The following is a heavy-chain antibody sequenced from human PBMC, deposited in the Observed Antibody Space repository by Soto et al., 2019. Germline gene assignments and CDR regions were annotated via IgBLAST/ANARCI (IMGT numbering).Heavy chain of an antibody. Sequence: ACCLRICCAASRVTFSISAMSWVRKTPGKGLEWVSAISGSGGSTYYADSVKGRFTISRDNSKNTLYLQMNSLRAEDTAVYYCAKGPRDTNLKTWFAPWGQGTLVTGSS. CDR1: RVTFSISA. V-gene: IGHV3-23*01. D-gene: IGHD3-10*01. CDR3: AKGPRDTNLKTWFAP. CDR2: ISGSGGST. J-gene: IGHJ5*02.